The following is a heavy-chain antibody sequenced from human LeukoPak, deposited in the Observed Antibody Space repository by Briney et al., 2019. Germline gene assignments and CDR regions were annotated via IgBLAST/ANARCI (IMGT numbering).Heavy chain of an antibody. V-gene: IGHV3-33*08. D-gene: IGHD6-13*01. CDR1: GFTFSYYG. CDR2: IWYDGTSK. CDR3: ARSQSSSLIDY. Sequence: GRSLRLSCAASGFTFSYYGMHWVRQAPGKGLEWVAVIWYDGTSKDYADSVKGRFTFSRDNSKNTLYLQMNSLTVEDTAVYYCARSQSSSLIDYWGQGTLVTVSS. J-gene: IGHJ4*02.